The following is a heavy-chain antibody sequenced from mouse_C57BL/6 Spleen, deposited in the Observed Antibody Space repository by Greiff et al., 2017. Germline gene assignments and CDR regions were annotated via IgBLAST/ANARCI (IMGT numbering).Heavy chain of an antibody. CDR3: ARQYWDDYAMDY. J-gene: IGHJ4*01. CDR2: ISNGGGST. V-gene: IGHV5-12*01. Sequence: EVMLVESGGGLVQPGGSLKLSCAASGFTFSDYYMYWVRQTPEKRLEWVAYISNGGGSTYYPDTVKGRFTISRDNAKNTLYLQMSRLKSEDTAMYYCARQYWDDYAMDYWGQGTSVTVSS. D-gene: IGHD4-1*01. CDR1: GFTFSDYY.